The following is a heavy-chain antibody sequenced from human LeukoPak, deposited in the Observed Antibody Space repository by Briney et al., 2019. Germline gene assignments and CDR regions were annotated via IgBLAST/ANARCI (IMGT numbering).Heavy chain of an antibody. CDR1: GDSVSSDSVT. CDR2: TYFRSKWYK. D-gene: IGHD6-13*01. V-gene: IGHV6-1*01. Sequence: SQTLSLTCAISGDSVSSDSVTWSWIRQSPSRGLEWLGETYFRSKWYKDYALSVKSRITFNPDTSKNQFSLQLISVTPEDTAVYYCAREASSSWLPPTCFDYWGQGTLVTVSS. J-gene: IGHJ4*02. CDR3: AREASSSWLPPTCFDY.